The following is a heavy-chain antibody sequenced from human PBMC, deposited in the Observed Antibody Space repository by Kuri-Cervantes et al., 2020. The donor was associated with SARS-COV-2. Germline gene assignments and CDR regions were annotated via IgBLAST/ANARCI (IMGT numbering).Heavy chain of an antibody. J-gene: IGHJ5*02. CDR1: GFTFGSYG. D-gene: IGHD3/OR15-3a*01. V-gene: IGHV3-30*02. Sequence: GGSLRLSCAASGFTFGSYGMHWVRQAPGKGLEWVAFIRYDGSNKYYADSVKGRFTISRDNSKNTLYLQMNSLRAEDTAVYYCAREAWAGYFVENWFDPWGQGTLVTVSS. CDR2: IRYDGSNK. CDR3: AREAWAGYFVENWFDP.